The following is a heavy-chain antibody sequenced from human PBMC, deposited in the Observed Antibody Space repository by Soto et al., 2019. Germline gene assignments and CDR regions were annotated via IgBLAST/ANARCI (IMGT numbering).Heavy chain of an antibody. V-gene: IGHV3-30-3*01. CDR3: ARDPRHGYSSSSTYYYYGMDV. CDR1: GFTFSSYA. CDR2: ISYDGSNK. D-gene: IGHD6-6*01. Sequence: PGGSLRLSCAASGFTFSSYAMHWVRQAPGKGLEWVAVISYDGSNKYYADSVKGRFTISRDNSKNTLYLQMNSLRAEDTAVYYCARDPRHGYSSSSTYYYYGMDVWGQGTTVTVSS. J-gene: IGHJ6*02.